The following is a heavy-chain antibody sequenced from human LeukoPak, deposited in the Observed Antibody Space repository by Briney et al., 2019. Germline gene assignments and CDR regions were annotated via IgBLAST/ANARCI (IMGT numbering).Heavy chain of an antibody. J-gene: IGHJ4*02. Sequence: SETLSLTCTVSGGSISSSYYWGWIRQPPGKGLEWIGSIYYSGSTYYNPSLKSRVTISIDTSKNQFSLKLSSATAADTAVYCCARQPPVAASGNFVDYWGQGTLVTVSS. CDR3: ARQPPVAASGNFVDY. V-gene: IGHV4-39*01. D-gene: IGHD4-23*01. CDR2: IYYSGST. CDR1: GGSISSSYY.